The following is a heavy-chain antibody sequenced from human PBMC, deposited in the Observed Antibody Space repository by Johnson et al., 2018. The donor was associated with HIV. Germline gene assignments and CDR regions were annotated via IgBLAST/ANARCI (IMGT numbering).Heavy chain of an antibody. CDR3: VRGGATSYDAFDI. V-gene: IGHV3-64*01. D-gene: IGHD1-26*01. CDR1: GFTFSSYA. J-gene: IGHJ3*02. CDR2: ISSNGGST. Sequence: VQLVESGGGLVQPGGSLRLSCAASGFTFSSYAMHWVRQAPGKGLEYVSAISSNGGSTYYANSVKGRFTISRENAKNSLYLQMNSLRVGDTAVYYCVRGGATSYDAFDIWGQGTMVTVSS.